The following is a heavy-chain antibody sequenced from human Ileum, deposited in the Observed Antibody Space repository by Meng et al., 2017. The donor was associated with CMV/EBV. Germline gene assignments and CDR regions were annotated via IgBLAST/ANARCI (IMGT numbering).Heavy chain of an antibody. CDR1: GFTVSSNY. CDR2: IYTNNNT. D-gene: IGHD3-16*01. CDR3: ASRYWGAWGMDV. V-gene: IGHV3-53*01. Sequence: GESLKISCAASGFTVSSNYMTWVRQAPGKGLEWVSIIYTNNNTYYADSVKGRFIITRDNSKNTLYLQMNSLRAEDTDVYYCASRYWGAWGMDVWGQGTTVTVSS. J-gene: IGHJ6*02.